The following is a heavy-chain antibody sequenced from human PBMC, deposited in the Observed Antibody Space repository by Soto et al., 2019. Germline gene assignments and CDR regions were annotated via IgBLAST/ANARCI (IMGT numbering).Heavy chain of an antibody. CDR2: MHRGGTT. CDR1: GFSVSATS. D-gene: IGHD5-18*01. CDR3: ARVNTTLVDHFDC. J-gene: IGHJ4*02. V-gene: IGHV3-53*01. Sequence: GGSLRLSCVVSGFSVSATSIFWVRQATGKGLEWVSLMHRGGTTDNADSVKGRFTTSRDKSKNTLYLHMNGLRVEDTAVYYCARVNTTLVDHFDCWGQGTLVTVSS.